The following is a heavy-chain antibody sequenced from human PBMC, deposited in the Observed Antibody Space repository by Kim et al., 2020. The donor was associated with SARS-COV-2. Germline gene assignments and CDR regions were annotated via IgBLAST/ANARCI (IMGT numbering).Heavy chain of an antibody. CDR1: GGSFSGYY. CDR2: INHSGST. J-gene: IGHJ5*02. V-gene: IGHV4-34*01. D-gene: IGHD3-22*01. CDR3: ARVPRFITGFDP. Sequence: SETLSLTCAVYGGSFSGYYWSWIRQPPGKGLEWIGEINHSGSTNYNPSLKSRVTISVDTSKNQFSLKLSSVTAADTAVYYCARVPRFITGFDPWGQGTLVTVSS.